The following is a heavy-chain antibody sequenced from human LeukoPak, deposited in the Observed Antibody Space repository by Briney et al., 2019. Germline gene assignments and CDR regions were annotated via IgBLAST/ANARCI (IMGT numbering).Heavy chain of an antibody. CDR2: ISSSRSTT. CDR3: ARDFDGSGSSY. D-gene: IGHD3-10*01. V-gene: IGHV3-48*01. J-gene: IGHJ4*02. Sequence: PGGPLRLSCAASGFTFSSYSMNWVRQAPGKGLEWVSYISSSRSTTYHADSVKGRFTISRDNAKNSLYLQMNSLRVEDTAVYYCARDFDGSGSSYWGQGTLVTVSS. CDR1: GFTFSSYS.